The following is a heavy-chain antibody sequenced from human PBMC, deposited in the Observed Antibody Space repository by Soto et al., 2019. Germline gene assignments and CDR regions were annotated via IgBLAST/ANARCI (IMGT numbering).Heavy chain of an antibody. J-gene: IGHJ4*02. CDR1: GFTFSDYP. D-gene: IGHD1-26*01. CDR2: ISYDGRVK. Sequence: HPGGSLRLSCAASGFTFSDYPMHWVRQAPGKGQEWVAVISYDGRVKYYVDSVKGRFTISRDDSKITLYLQMNSLRVDDTAVYYCARDFIVGAPDYFDYWGQGT. V-gene: IGHV3-30*01. CDR3: ARDFIVGAPDYFDY.